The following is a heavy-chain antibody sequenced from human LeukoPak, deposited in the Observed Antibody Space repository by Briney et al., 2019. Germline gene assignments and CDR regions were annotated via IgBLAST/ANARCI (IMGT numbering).Heavy chain of an antibody. J-gene: IGHJ5*02. CDR2: INHSGST. CDR3: ARGLRREHHRRVPRLNWFDP. CDR1: GGSFSGYY. Sequence: SETLSLTCAVYGGSFSGYYWSWIRQPPGKELEWIGEINHSGSTNYNPSLKSRVTISVDTSKNQFSLKLSSVTAADTAVYYCARGLRREHHRRVPRLNWFDPWGQGTLVTVSS. V-gene: IGHV4-34*01. D-gene: IGHD1/OR15-1a*01.